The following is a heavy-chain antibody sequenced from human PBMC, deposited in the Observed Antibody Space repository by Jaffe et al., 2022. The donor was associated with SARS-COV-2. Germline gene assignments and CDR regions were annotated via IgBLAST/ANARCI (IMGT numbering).Heavy chain of an antibody. Sequence: EVQLVESGGGLVQPGGSLRLSCEASGFTFSIYSMSWVRQAPGRGLEWVSYIDSRSTTVYYADSVKGRFTISRDNAKNSVHLQMNNLRAEDTAVYYCARVGWLQQNFNDYWGQGTLVTVSS. CDR3: ARVGWLQQNFNDY. D-gene: IGHD5-12*01. J-gene: IGHJ4*02. CDR1: GFTFSIYS. CDR2: IDSRSTTV. V-gene: IGHV3-48*01.